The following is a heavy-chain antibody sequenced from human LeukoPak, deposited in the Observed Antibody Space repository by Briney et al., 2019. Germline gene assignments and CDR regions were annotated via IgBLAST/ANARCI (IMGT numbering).Heavy chain of an antibody. J-gene: IGHJ6*02. D-gene: IGHD2-2*01. Sequence: GGSLRLSCAASGFTLSSYWMTWVRQAPGKGLEWVSYISSSGSTIYYADSVKGRFTISRDNAKNSLYLQMNSLRAEDTAVYYCARDSTGELYYYYYGMDVWGQGTTVTVSS. CDR3: ARDSTGELYYYYYGMDV. CDR1: GFTLSSYW. CDR2: ISSSGSTI. V-gene: IGHV3-48*04.